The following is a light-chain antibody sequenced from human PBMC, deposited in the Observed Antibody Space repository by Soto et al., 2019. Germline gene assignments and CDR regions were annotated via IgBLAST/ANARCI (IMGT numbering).Light chain of an antibody. Sequence: EIVLTQSPATLSLSPGERATLSCRASQSVSSYLAWYQQKPGQAPRLLIYGASNRATGIPARFSGSGSGTDFTLTISSLEPDDFAFYYCQQRSNSITFGPGTTVDIK. V-gene: IGKV3-11*01. CDR1: QSVSSY. CDR2: GAS. J-gene: IGKJ3*01. CDR3: QQRSNSIT.